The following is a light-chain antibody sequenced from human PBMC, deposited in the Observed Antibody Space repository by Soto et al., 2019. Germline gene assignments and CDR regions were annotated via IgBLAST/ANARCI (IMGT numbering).Light chain of an antibody. CDR3: QQSYSTPYT. V-gene: IGKV1-39*01. Sequence: DIQMTQSPSSLSASVGDRVTITCRASQSISSYLNWYQQKPGKAPKLLIYAASSLQSGVPSRFSGSGSGTDFTLTIRSMQTEDFPNYYCQQSYSTPYTFGQGTKVDIK. CDR2: AAS. J-gene: IGKJ2*01. CDR1: QSISSY.